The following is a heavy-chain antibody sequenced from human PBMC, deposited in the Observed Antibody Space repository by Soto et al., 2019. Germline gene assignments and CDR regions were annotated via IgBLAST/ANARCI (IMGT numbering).Heavy chain of an antibody. D-gene: IGHD3-9*01. CDR1: GGSINTGGYY. J-gene: IGHJ3*01. V-gene: IGHV4-31*03. Sequence: SETLSLTCSVSGGSINTGGYYWSWVRQLPGKGLEWIGYIYYTGNIHYNPSLRSRVTISIDTSKNQFSMKLSSVTAADTAIYYCASLNFDILTGYYAFDLWGQGTMVTVSS. CDR3: ASLNFDILTGYYAFDL. CDR2: IYYTGNI.